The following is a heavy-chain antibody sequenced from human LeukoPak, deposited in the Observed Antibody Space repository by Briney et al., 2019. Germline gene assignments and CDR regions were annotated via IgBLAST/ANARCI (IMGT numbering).Heavy chain of an antibody. V-gene: IGHV4-39*01. CDR1: GGSISSSSYY. J-gene: IGHJ4*02. Sequence: SETLSLTCTVSGGSISSSSYYWGWIRQPPGEGLVYIGSIYYSGSTYYNPSLKSRVTISVDTSKNQFSLTLSSVTAADTAVYYCAGQDYGGNIDYWGQGTLVTVSS. CDR3: AGQDYGGNIDY. D-gene: IGHD4-23*01. CDR2: IYYSGST.